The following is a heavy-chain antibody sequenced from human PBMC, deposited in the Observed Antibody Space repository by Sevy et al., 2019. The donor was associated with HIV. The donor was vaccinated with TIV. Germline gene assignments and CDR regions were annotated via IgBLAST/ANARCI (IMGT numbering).Heavy chain of an antibody. Sequence: GGSLRLSCAASGFTFRTYNMNWVRQAPGKGLEWLSYISPSSSTIHYADSVKGRFTISRDNSKNSLYLQMNSLRTEDTALYYCAKDGGKEGFDYWGQGTLVTVSS. V-gene: IGHV3-48*04. J-gene: IGHJ4*02. D-gene: IGHD3-16*01. CDR2: ISPSSSTI. CDR1: GFTFRTYN. CDR3: AKDGGKEGFDY.